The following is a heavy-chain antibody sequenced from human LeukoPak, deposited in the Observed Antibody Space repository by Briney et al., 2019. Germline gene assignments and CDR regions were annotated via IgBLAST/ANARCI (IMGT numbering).Heavy chain of an antibody. V-gene: IGHV1-18*01. CDR2: ISAYNGNT. CDR1: GYTFTSYG. D-gene: IGHD4-23*01. J-gene: IGHJ4*02. CDR3: ARDVGGNSSSVRDY. Sequence: ASVKVSCMASGYTFTSYGISWVRQAPGQGLEWMGWISAYNGNTNYAQKLQGRVTMTTDTYTSTAYMELRSLTSDDTAVYYCARDVGGNSSSVRDYWGQGTLVTVSS.